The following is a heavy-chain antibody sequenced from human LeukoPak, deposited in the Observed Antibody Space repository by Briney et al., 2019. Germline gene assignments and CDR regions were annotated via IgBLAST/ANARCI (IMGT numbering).Heavy chain of an antibody. CDR1: GGSVSSGSYY. Sequence: PSETLSLTCTVSGGSVSSGSYYWSWIRQPPGKGLEWIGYIYYSGSTNNNPSLKSRVTISVDTSKNQFSLKLSSVTAADTAVYYCARMIFGVVPNIDYWGQGTLVTVSS. D-gene: IGHD3-3*01. CDR3: ARMIFGVVPNIDY. J-gene: IGHJ4*02. V-gene: IGHV4-61*01. CDR2: IYYSGST.